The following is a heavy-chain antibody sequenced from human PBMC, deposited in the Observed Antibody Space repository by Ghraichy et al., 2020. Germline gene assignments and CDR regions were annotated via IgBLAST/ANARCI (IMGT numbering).Heavy chain of an antibody. CDR1: GGSISSYY. D-gene: IGHD2-15*01. Sequence: TETLSLTRTVPGGSISSYYWSWIRQPPGKGLEWIGYIYYSGSTNYNPSLKSRVTISVDTSKNQFSLKLSSVTAADTAVYYCAREGVVVVAATLSKAFDIWGQGTMVTVSS. CDR3: AREGVVVVAATLSKAFDI. J-gene: IGHJ3*02. V-gene: IGHV4-59*01. CDR2: IYYSGST.